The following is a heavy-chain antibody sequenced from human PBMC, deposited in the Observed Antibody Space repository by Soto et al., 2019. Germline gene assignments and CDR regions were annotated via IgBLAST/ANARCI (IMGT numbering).Heavy chain of an antibody. CDR1: GFTFNKYS. CDR2: INSKTGDQ. Sequence: EVRLVESGGGLVKPGGSLRLSCAASGFTFNKYSMNWVRQATGKGLEWVSSINSKTGDQYYADSVKGRFIISRDNTNNSLSLQVTSLRDEDTAVYYCARDLMPNDRGLGALAYWGQGTLVTVSS. D-gene: IGHD3-22*01. J-gene: IGHJ4*02. CDR3: ARDLMPNDRGLGALAY. V-gene: IGHV3-21*02.